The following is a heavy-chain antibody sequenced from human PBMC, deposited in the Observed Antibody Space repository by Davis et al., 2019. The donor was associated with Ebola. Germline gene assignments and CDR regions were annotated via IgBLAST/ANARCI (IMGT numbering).Heavy chain of an antibody. Sequence: PGGSLRLFCSASGFTFSSYAMHWVRQAPGKGLEYVSAISSNGGSTYYADSVKGRFTISRDNSKNTLYLQMSSLRAEDTAVYYCVNFGIWAYYYYGMDVWGQGTTVTGSS. V-gene: IGHV3-64D*08. J-gene: IGHJ6*02. CDR1: GFTFSSYA. D-gene: IGHD2-15*01. CDR2: ISSNGGST. CDR3: VNFGIWAYYYYGMDV.